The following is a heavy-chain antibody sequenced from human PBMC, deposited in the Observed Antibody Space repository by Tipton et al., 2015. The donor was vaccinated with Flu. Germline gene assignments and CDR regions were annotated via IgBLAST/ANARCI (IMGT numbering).Heavy chain of an antibody. Sequence: GSLRLSCVASGFSLSSYWMSWVRQAPGKGLEWVANVNQDGSVKYYVDSVKGRFIISRDNARNSVFLQMSSLRSEDTAIYYCARAWAAAGSAWGQGTLVTVSS. CDR2: VNQDGSVK. D-gene: IGHD6-13*01. CDR3: ARAWAAAGSA. CDR1: GFSLSSYW. V-gene: IGHV3-7*01. J-gene: IGHJ5*02.